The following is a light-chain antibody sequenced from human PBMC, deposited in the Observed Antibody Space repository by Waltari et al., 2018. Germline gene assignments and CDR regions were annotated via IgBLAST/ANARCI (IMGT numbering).Light chain of an antibody. CDR1: SLRSYY. CDR3: NSRDSSGNHVV. CDR2: GKN. Sequence: SSELTQDPAVSVALGQTVRITCQGDSLRSYYASWYQHKPGQAPVLVIYGKNNRPSGIPDGFSGSSSGTTASLTITGAQAEDEADYYCNSRDSSGNHVVFGGGTKLTVL. V-gene: IGLV3-19*01. J-gene: IGLJ2*01.